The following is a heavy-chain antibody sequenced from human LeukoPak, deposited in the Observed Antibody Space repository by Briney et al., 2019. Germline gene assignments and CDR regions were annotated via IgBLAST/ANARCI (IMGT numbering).Heavy chain of an antibody. D-gene: IGHD5-24*01. Sequence: GGSLRLSCAASGFTFSSYATSWVRQAPGKGLEWVSAISGSGGSTYYADSVKGRFTISRDNSKNTLYLQMNSLRAEDTAVYYCAKARDGYNLGYFDYWGQGTLVTVSS. V-gene: IGHV3-23*01. J-gene: IGHJ4*02. CDR1: GFTFSSYA. CDR2: ISGSGGST. CDR3: AKARDGYNLGYFDY.